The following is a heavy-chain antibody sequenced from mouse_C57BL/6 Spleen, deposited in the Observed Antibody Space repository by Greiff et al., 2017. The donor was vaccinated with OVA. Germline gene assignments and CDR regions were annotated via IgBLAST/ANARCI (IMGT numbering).Heavy chain of an antibody. CDR2: IYPGNSDT. CDR1: GYTFTSYW. J-gene: IGHJ4*01. Sequence: EVKLQESGTVLARPGASVKMSCKTSGYTFTSYWMHWVKQRPGQGLEWIGAIYPGNSDTSYNQKFKGKAKLTAVTSASTAYMELSSLTNEDSAVYYCTRGVYDYPYYYAMDYWGQGTSVTVSS. D-gene: IGHD2-4*01. CDR3: TRGVYDYPYYYAMDY. V-gene: IGHV1-5*01.